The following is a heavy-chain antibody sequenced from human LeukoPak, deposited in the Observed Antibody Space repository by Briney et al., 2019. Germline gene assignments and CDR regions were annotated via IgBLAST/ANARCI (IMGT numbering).Heavy chain of an antibody. CDR2: ISGSGGAT. CDR3: AKDRGGWAYHY. J-gene: IGHJ4*02. V-gene: IGHV3-23*01. D-gene: IGHD3-10*01. Sequence: PGGSLRLSCAASGFTFSSYGMHWVRQAPGKGLEWVSGISGSGGATYYADSVKGRFIISRENSKNTLYLQMNSLRADDSALYYCAKDRGGWAYHYWGQGTLVTVSS. CDR1: GFTFSSYG.